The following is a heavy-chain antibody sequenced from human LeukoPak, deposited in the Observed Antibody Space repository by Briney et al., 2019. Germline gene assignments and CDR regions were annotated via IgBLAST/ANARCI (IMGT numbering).Heavy chain of an antibody. D-gene: IGHD3-9*01. V-gene: IGHV3-11*05. J-gene: IGHJ6*02. CDR1: GFTFSDYY. CDR2: ISSSSSYT. Sequence: KPGGSLRLSCAASGFTFSDYYMSWIRQAPGKGLEWVSYISSSSSYTNYADSVKGRFTISRDNAKNSLYLQMNSLRAEDTAVYYCARDRALRYFDWLSQGPSNYYYGMDVWGRGTTVTVSS. CDR3: ARDRALRYFDWLSQGPSNYYYGMDV.